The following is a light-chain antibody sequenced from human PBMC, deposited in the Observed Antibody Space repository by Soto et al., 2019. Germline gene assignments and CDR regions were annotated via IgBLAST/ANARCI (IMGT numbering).Light chain of an antibody. CDR2: AAS. CDR1: QSISSY. Sequence: DIQMTQSPSSLSASVTDRVTITCRASQSISSYLNWYQQKPGKAPKLLIYAASSLQSGVPSRFSGSEAETDFPLTISSLQPEDFGTYYCQQSYSTPPTFGQGTKGEIK. V-gene: IGKV1-39*01. CDR3: QQSYSTPPT. J-gene: IGKJ1*01.